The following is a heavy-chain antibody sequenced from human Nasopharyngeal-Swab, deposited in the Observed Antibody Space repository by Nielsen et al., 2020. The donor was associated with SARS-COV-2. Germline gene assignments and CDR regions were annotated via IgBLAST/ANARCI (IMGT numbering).Heavy chain of an antibody. J-gene: IGHJ6*02. Sequence: GESLKISCTASGFTFSNYGIHWVRQAPGKGLEWVAVIGYNGSDKYYADSVKGRFTISGDNSENTLYLQMNSLRAEDTAVYYCARGYCSINSCYSGDYYYYAMDVWGQGTTVTVSS. CDR2: IGYNGSDK. D-gene: IGHD2-2*01. CDR1: GFTFSNYG. CDR3: ARGYCSINSCYSGDYYYYAMDV. V-gene: IGHV3-33*01.